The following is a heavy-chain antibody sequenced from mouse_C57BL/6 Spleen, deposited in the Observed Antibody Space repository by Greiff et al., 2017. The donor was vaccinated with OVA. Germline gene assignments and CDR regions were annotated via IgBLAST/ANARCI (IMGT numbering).Heavy chain of an antibody. CDR2: IDPNSGGT. J-gene: IGHJ2*01. D-gene: IGHD1-1*01. V-gene: IGHV1-62-3*01. Sequence: QVQLKQPGAELVKPGASVKLSCKASGYTFTSYWMHWVKQRPGRGLEWIGRIDPNSGGTKYNEKFKGKATLTADKSSSTAYMQLSSLTSEDSAVYFCARYYYGSSYFDYWGQGTTLTVSS. CDR1: GYTFTSYW. CDR3: ARYYYGSSYFDY.